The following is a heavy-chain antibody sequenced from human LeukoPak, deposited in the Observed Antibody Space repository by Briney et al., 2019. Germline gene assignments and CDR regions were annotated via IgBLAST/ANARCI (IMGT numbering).Heavy chain of an antibody. Sequence: SETLSLTCAVYGGSFSGYYWSWIRQPPGKGLEWIGEINHSGSTNYNPSLKSRVTMSVDTSKNQFSLKLSSVTAADTAVYYCARAAVAATRHSPGRYYYYGMDVWGKGTTVTVSS. CDR2: INHSGST. CDR1: GGSFSGYY. CDR3: ARAAVAATRHSPGRYYYYGMDV. D-gene: IGHD2-15*01. V-gene: IGHV4-34*01. J-gene: IGHJ6*04.